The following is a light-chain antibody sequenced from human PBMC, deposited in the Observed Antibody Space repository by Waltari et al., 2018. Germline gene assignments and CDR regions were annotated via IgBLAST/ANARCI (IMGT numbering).Light chain of an antibody. Sequence: QSVLTQPPSASVTPGQRVTISCSGSSPNIGSNYVSWYQQLPGTAPKLLIYRNNQRPSGVPDRFSGSKSGTSASLAISGLRSEDEADYYCAAWDDSLSGRVFGGGTKLTVL. CDR1: SPNIGSNY. V-gene: IGLV1-47*01. CDR3: AAWDDSLSGRV. CDR2: RNN. J-gene: IGLJ3*02.